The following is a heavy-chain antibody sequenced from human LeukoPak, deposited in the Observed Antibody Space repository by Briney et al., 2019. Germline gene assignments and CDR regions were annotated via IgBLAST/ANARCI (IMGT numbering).Heavy chain of an antibody. CDR2: ISGSGGST. CDR3: AKALDSGVLPRGASYFAY. J-gene: IGHJ4*02. Sequence: PGGSLRLSCAASGFTFSTYAMSWVRQAPGKGLEWVSAISGSGGSTYYADYVKGRFTISRDNSKNTLYLQMNSLRAEDTAVYYCAKALDSGVLPRGASYFAYWGQGTLVTVSS. V-gene: IGHV3-23*01. D-gene: IGHD2-15*01. CDR1: GFTFSTYA.